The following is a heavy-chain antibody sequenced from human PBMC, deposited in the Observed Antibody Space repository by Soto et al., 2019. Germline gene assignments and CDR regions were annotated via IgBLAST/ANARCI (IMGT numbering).Heavy chain of an antibody. CDR1: GGSFSGYY. J-gene: IGHJ5*02. Sequence: SETLSLTCAVYGGSFSGYYWSWIRQPPGKGLEWIGEINHSGSTNYNPSLKSRVTISVDTSKNQFSLKLSSVTAADTAVYYCAREGYSYYNWFDPWGQGTLVTV. CDR2: INHSGST. D-gene: IGHD5-18*01. CDR3: AREGYSYYNWFDP. V-gene: IGHV4-34*01.